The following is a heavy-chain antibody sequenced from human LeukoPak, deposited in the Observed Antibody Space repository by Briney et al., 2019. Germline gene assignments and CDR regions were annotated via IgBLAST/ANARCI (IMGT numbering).Heavy chain of an antibody. CDR1: GGSISSYY. J-gene: IGHJ4*02. V-gene: IGHV4-59*08. Sequence: SGTLSLTCTVSGGSISSYYWSWIRQPPGKGLEWIGYIYYSGSTNYNPSLKSRVTISVDTSKNQFSLKLSSVTAADTAVYYCAREGYCSGGSCYDYWGQGTLVTVSS. CDR2: IYYSGST. CDR3: AREGYCSGGSCYDY. D-gene: IGHD2-15*01.